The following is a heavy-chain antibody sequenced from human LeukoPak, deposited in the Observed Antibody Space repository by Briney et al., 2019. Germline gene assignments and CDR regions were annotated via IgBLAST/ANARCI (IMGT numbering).Heavy chain of an antibody. V-gene: IGHV1-8*01. CDR3: ERDWTYYDSSGYRYHDVFDI. CDR1: GYTFTSYD. CDR2: MNPNSGNT. Sequence: ASVNVSCKASGYTFTSYDINWVRQATGQGLEWMGWMNPNSGNTGYAQKLQGRVTMTTETSTRTAYLEMRSLRSDDTAVYYCERDWTYYDSSGYRYHDVFDIWGQGTMVTVSS. J-gene: IGHJ3*02. D-gene: IGHD3-22*01.